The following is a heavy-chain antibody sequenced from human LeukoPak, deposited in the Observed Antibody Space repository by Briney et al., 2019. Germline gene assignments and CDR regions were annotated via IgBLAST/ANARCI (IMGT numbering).Heavy chain of an antibody. V-gene: IGHV3-48*01. CDR1: GFTFSSYS. D-gene: IGHD1-26*01. J-gene: IGHJ6*03. CDR2: ISSSSSTI. Sequence: GGSLRLSCAASGFTFSSYSMNWVRQAPGKGLEWVSYISSSSSTIYYADSVKGRFTISRDNAKNSLYLQMNSLRAEDTAVYYCARASGSFHYYYMDVWGKGTTVTVSS. CDR3: ARASGSFHYYYMDV.